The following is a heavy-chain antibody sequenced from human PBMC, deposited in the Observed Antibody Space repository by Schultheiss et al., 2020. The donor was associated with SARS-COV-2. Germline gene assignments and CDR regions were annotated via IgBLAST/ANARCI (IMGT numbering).Heavy chain of an antibody. CDR1: GGSISSGYY. CDR3: ARDTITIFGVGGYYFDY. J-gene: IGHJ4*02. Sequence: SETLSLTCTVSGGSISSGYYWSWIRQPPGKGLEWIGEINHSGSTNYNPSLKSRVTMSVDTSKNQFSLKLSSVTAADTAVYYCARDTITIFGVGGYYFDYWGQGTLVTVSS. CDR2: INHSGST. V-gene: IGHV4-34*01. D-gene: IGHD3-3*01.